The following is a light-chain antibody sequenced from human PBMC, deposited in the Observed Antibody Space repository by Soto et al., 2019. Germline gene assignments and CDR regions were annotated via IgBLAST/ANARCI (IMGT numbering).Light chain of an antibody. CDR2: EVS. CDR3: SSYTGTSTLV. Sequence: QSALTQPASVSGSPGQSITISCTGTSSDVGGYNCVSWYQQHPGKAPKLMIYEVSHRPSGVSNRFSASKSGNTASLTISGLQPEDAADYYCSSYTGTSTLVFGRVTKLTVL. V-gene: IGLV2-14*01. J-gene: IGLJ2*01. CDR1: SSDVGGYNC.